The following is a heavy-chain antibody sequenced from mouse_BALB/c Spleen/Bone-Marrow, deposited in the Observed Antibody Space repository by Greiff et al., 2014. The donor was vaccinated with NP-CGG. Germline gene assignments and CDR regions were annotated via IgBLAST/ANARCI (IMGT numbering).Heavy chain of an antibody. J-gene: IGHJ2*02. Sequence: DVMLVESGGGLVQPGGSLKLSCAASGFDFSRYCMSWVRQAPGKGLEWIGEINPDSSTINYTPSLKDKFIISRDNAKNTLYLQMSKVRSEDTALYYCARLGYYGYFDYWGQGTSLTVSS. V-gene: IGHV4-1*02. D-gene: IGHD2-3*01. CDR3: ARLGYYGYFDY. CDR2: INPDSSTI. CDR1: GFDFSRYC.